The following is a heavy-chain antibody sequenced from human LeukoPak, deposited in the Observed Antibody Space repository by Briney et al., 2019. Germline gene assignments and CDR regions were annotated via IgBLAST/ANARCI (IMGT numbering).Heavy chain of an antibody. J-gene: IGHJ4*02. V-gene: IGHV1-18*01. Sequence: GASVKLSCTSSGYTFTIYGICWVRQAPGQGLEWMGWISAYNGNTNYAQKLQGRVTMTTDTSTSTDYIELRSLRSDDTAVYYCARTYYYGSRKYYWGQGTLVTVSS. D-gene: IGHD3-10*01. CDR2: ISAYNGNT. CDR3: ARTYYYGSRKYY. CDR1: GYTFTIYG.